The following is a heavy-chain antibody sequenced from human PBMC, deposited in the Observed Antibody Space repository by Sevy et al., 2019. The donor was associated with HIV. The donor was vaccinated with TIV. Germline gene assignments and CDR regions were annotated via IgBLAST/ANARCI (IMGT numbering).Heavy chain of an antibody. CDR1: GFTFSSYD. CDR2: ISSGTTHR. D-gene: IGHD1-7*01. J-gene: IGHJ4*02. CDR3: ARDRRNYSGQYFDF. V-gene: IGHV3-21*05. Sequence: GGSLRLSCTASGFTFSSYDMNWVRQAPGKGLEWVSDISSGTTHRKYADSVKGRFTISRDNAKNSLYLQMNSLTVEDTAVYYCARDRRNYSGQYFDFWGQGTLVTVSS.